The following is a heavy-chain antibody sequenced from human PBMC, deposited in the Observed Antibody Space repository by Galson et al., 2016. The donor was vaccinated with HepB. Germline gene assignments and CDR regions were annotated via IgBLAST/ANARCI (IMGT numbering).Heavy chain of an antibody. V-gene: IGHV4-59*01. J-gene: IGHJ4*02. CDR3: ARSGHDSTSWYDY. CDR1: GGSISSYY. CDR2: IYYSGST. D-gene: IGHD6-13*01. Sequence: SETLSLTCTVSGGSISSYYWSWIRQPPGKGLEWIGYIYYSGSTNYNPSLKSRVTVSVDTSKNQFSLKLSSVTAADTAVYYCARSGHDSTSWYDYWGQGTLDTVSS.